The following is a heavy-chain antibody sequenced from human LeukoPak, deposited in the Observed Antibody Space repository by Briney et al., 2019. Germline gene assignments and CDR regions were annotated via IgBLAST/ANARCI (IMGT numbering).Heavy chain of an antibody. CDR3: ATDLTGTTTGHY. Sequence: ASVKVSCKASGYTFTGYYMHWVRQAPGQGLEWMGWINPNSGGTNYAQKFQGRVTMTRDTSISTAYMELGSLRSEDTAVYYCATDLTGTTTGHYWGQGTLVIVSS. CDR1: GYTFTGYY. J-gene: IGHJ4*02. V-gene: IGHV1-2*02. CDR2: INPNSGGT. D-gene: IGHD1-20*01.